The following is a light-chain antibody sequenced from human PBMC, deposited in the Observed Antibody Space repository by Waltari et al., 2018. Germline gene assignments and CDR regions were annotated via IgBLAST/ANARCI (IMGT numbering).Light chain of an antibody. J-gene: IGKJ4*01. V-gene: IGKV1-27*01. CDR2: AAS. CDR1: QGIGNN. Sequence: DIQMTQSPSSLSASVGDRVTITCRASQGIGNNLVWYQQKPGKVPKVLIYAASTLQSGVPSWFSGSGSGTDFTLTISSLQPEDVATYYCQKYNTALPELTFGGGTKVEIK. CDR3: QKYNTALPELT.